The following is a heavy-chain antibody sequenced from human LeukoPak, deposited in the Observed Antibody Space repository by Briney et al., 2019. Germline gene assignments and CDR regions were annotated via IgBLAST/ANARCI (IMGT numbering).Heavy chain of an antibody. CDR3: ARGGGHDAFDI. Sequence: PSETLSLTCTVSGDSLRSYYWSLIRQTAGKGLEWIGRINTSGSTNYNPSLKSRVSMSLDTSKNQFSLSLTSVTAADTAVYYCARGGGHDAFDIWGQGTMVIVSS. CDR2: INTSGST. J-gene: IGHJ3*02. V-gene: IGHV4-4*07. CDR1: GDSLRSYY.